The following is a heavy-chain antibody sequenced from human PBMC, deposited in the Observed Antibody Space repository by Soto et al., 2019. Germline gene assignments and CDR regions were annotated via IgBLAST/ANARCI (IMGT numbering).Heavy chain of an antibody. D-gene: IGHD6-13*01. V-gene: IGHV5-10-1*01. CDR2: IDPSDSYT. Sequence: GESLKISCKGSGYSFISYWISWVRQMPGKGLEWMGRIDPSDSYTNYSPSFQGHVTISADKSISTAYLQWSSLKASDTAMYYCATFQYSRCWYGVPSPSGMDVWGPGTKVTVSS. CDR1: GYSFISYW. CDR3: ATFQYSRCWYGVPSPSGMDV. J-gene: IGHJ6*02.